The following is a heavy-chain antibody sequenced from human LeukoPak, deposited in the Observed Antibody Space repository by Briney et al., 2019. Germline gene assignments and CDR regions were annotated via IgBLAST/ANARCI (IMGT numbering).Heavy chain of an antibody. CDR3: TRDDWYFDL. J-gene: IGHJ2*01. CDR1: GFTFGDYA. V-gene: IGHV3-49*04. CDR2: IRSKAYGGTT. Sequence: QTGGSLRLSCTASGFTFGDYAMTWVCQAPGKGLERVGFIRSKAYGGTTEYAASVKGRFTISRDDSKSIAYLQMNSLKTEDTAVYYCTRDDWYFDLWGRGTLVTVSS.